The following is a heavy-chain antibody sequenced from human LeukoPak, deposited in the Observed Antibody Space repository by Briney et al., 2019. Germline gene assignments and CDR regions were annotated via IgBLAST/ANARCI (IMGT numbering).Heavy chain of an antibody. CDR3: ARDLRITMVRGDGGPVDY. D-gene: IGHD3-10*01. V-gene: IGHV4-39*07. CDR2: IYYSGST. CDR1: GGSISSSSYY. J-gene: IGHJ4*02. Sequence: SETLSLTCTVSGGSISSSSYYWGWIRQPPGKGLEWIGSIYYSGSTYYNPSLKSRVTISVDTSKNQFSLKLSSVTAADTAVYYCARDLRITMVRGDGGPVDYWGQGTLVTVSS.